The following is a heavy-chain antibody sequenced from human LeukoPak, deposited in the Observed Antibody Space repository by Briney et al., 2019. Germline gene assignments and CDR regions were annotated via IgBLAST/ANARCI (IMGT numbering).Heavy chain of an antibody. CDR1: GYNFTGYY. D-gene: IGHD6-19*01. CDR3: ARDFPGSGWYIDY. CDR2: INPNSGGT. J-gene: IGHJ4*02. V-gene: IGHV1-2*02. Sequence: ASVKVSCKASGYNFTGYYMHWVRQAPGQGLEWMGWINPNSGGTNYAQKFQGRVTMTRDTSISTAYMELSRLRSDDTAVYYCARDFPGSGWYIDYWGQGTLVTVSS.